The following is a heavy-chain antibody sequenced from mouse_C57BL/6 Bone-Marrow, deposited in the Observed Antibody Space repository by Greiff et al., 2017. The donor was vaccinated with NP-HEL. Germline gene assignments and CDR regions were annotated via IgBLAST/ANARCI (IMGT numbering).Heavy chain of an antibody. J-gene: IGHJ2*01. CDR1: GFTFSSYT. Sequence: EVMLVESGGGLVKPGGSLKLSCAASGFTFSSYTMSWVRQTPEKRLEWVATISGGGGNTYYPDSVKGRFTISRDNVKNTLYLQMSSLRSEDTALYYCARHPLYYYGSPDYWGQGTTLTVSS. CDR3: ARHPLYYYGSPDY. D-gene: IGHD1-1*01. CDR2: ISGGGGNT. V-gene: IGHV5-9*01.